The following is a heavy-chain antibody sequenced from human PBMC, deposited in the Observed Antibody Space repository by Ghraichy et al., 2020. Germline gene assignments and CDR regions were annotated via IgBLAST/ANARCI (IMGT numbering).Heavy chain of an antibody. CDR1: GGSISSYY. Sequence: SETLSLTCTVSGGSISSYYWSWIRQPPGKGLEWIGYIYYSGSTNYNPSLKSRVTISVDTSKNQFSLKLSSVTAADTAVYYCARELRGYSGYDYYYYYGMDVWGQGTTVTVSS. J-gene: IGHJ6*02. D-gene: IGHD5-12*01. CDR3: ARELRGYSGYDYYYYYGMDV. V-gene: IGHV4-59*01. CDR2: IYYSGST.